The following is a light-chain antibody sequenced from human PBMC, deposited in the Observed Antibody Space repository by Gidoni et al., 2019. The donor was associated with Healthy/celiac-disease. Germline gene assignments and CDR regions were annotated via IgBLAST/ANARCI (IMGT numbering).Light chain of an antibody. CDR3: HQSSDLPWT. CDR1: QSIGSS. Sequence: EIVLTQSPYFQSVTPKEKVTITCRASQSIGSSLHWYNQKPDQSPKLLIKYASQSFSGVPSRFSGSGSGTDFTLTINSLEAEDAATYYCHQSSDLPWTFGQGTKVEIK. CDR2: YAS. V-gene: IGKV6-21*01. J-gene: IGKJ1*01.